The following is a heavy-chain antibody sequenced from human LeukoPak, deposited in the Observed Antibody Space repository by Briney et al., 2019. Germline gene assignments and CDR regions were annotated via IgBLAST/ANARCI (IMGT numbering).Heavy chain of an antibody. CDR3: VREAGYCAPVCVKTNWFDP. V-gene: IGHV3-23*01. CDR2: ISNGKT. Sequence: GGSLRLSCAASGFPFSSHAMSWVRQPPGKGLEWVAAISNGKTNYADSVRGRFAISRDDSTNTVYLHMHGLRDEDTALYHCVREAGYCAPVCVKTNWFDPWGQGTLVSVS. J-gene: IGHJ5*02. CDR1: GFPFSSHA. D-gene: IGHD2-15*01.